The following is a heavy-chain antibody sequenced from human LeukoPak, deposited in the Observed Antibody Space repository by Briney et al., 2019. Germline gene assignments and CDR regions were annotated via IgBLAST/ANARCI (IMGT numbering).Heavy chain of an antibody. J-gene: IGHJ4*02. CDR2: IYYSGST. CDR3: ARLPTYYDFWSGYYTHTLDY. CDR1: GGSISSSSYY. V-gene: IGHV4-39*01. Sequence: SETLSLTCTVSGGSISSSSYYWGWIRQPPGKGLEWIGSIYYSGSTYYNPSLKSRVTISVDTSKNQFSLKLSSVTAADTAVYYCARLPTYYDFWSGYYTHTLDYWGQGTLVTVSS. D-gene: IGHD3-3*01.